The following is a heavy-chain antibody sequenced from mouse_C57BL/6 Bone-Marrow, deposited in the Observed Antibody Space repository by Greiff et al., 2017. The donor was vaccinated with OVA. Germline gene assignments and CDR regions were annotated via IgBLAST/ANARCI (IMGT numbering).Heavy chain of an antibody. CDR3: ARRRRGYAMDY. J-gene: IGHJ4*01. V-gene: IGHV5-6*02. CDR2: ISSGGSYN. Sequence: DVMLVESGGDLVKPGGSLKLSCAASGFTFSSYGMSWVRQTPDKRLEWVATISSGGSYNYYTDSVKGRFTISRDNAKNTLYLQMSSLKSEDTAMYYCARRRRGYAMDYWGQGTSVTVSS. CDR1: GFTFSSYG.